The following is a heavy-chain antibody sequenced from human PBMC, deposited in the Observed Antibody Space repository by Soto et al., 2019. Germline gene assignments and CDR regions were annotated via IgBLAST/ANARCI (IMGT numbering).Heavy chain of an antibody. Sequence: SQTRSLTFVISGDSVSSNSVTWNWLRTSPSRGLEWLGRTYYRSKWSTDYAASLNSRITINSDTSKNHFSLQLNSVTPEDTAVYFCARAVDVWFDPWGQGTLVTVSS. CDR3: ARAVDVWFDP. V-gene: IGHV6-1*01. J-gene: IGHJ5*02. CDR1: GDSVSSNSVT. CDR2: TYYRSKWST.